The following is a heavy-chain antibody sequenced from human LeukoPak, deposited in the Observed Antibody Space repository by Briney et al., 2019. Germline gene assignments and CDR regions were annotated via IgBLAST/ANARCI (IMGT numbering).Heavy chain of an antibody. D-gene: IGHD2-21*02. V-gene: IGHV3-49*04. J-gene: IGHJ4*02. Sequence: GGSLRLSCTASGFTFGGYAMSWVRQAPGKGLEWVGFIRSKAYGGTTEYAASVKGRFTISRDDSKSIAYLQMNSLKTEDTAVYYCTRGGGNCGGDCPYYFDYWGQGTLVTVSS. CDR2: IRSKAYGGTT. CDR3: TRGGGNCGGDCPYYFDY. CDR1: GFTFGGYA.